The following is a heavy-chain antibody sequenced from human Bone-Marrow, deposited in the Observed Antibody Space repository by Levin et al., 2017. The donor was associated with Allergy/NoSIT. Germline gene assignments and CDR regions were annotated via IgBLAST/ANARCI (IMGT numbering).Heavy chain of an antibody. CDR3: ARSTSPLWNFDY. CDR1: GGTFSSYV. V-gene: IGHV1-69*13. CDR2: IIPIFQTP. D-gene: IGHD2/OR15-2a*01. J-gene: IGHJ4*02. Sequence: ASVKVSCKTSGGTFSSYVINWVRQAPGQGLEWMGGIIPIFQTPNYAQSFQGRVTITADESSSTVYMELSSLRSEDTAVYYCARSTSPLWNFDYWGQGTLVTVSS.